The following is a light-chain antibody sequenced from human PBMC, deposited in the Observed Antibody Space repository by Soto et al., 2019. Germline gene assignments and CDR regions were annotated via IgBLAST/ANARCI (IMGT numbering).Light chain of an antibody. CDR1: QSVSSSY. CDR2: GAS. V-gene: IGKV3-20*01. CDR3: QQYGNSPWT. J-gene: IGKJ1*01. Sequence: ILLTQSPGTLSLSPGERATLSCRSSQSVSSSYLAWYKQKPGQAPSLLIYGASSRATGIPDRFSGSGSGTDFTLTISRLEPEDFEVYYCQQYGNSPWTFGQGTKVDI.